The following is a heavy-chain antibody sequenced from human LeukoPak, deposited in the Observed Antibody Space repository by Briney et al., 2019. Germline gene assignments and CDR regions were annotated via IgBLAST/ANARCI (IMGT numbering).Heavy chain of an antibody. CDR2: IKQDGSER. J-gene: IGHJ4*02. Sequence: GGSLRLSCAASGFTFSSYWMNWVRQAPGKGLEWVANIKQDGSERYSVDSLKGRFTISRDNSKNTLYLQMNSLRAEDTAVYYCARTKRGYSGYEPSDYWGQGTLVTVSS. V-gene: IGHV3-7*02. CDR1: GFTFSSYW. D-gene: IGHD5-12*01. CDR3: ARTKRGYSGYEPSDY.